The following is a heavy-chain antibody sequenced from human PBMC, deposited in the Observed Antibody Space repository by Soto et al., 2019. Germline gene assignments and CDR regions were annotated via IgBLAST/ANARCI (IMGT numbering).Heavy chain of an antibody. CDR2: IYYSGST. Sequence: QVQLQESGPGLVKPSQTLSLTCTVSGGSISSGGYYWSWIRQHPGKGLEGIGYIYYSGSTYYNPSLKSRVTITVDTSKNQFSLKLSSVTAADTAVYYCAREGGIVGATAADYWGQGTLVTVSS. CDR1: GGSISSGGYY. V-gene: IGHV4-31*03. D-gene: IGHD1-26*01. CDR3: AREGGIVGATAADY. J-gene: IGHJ4*02.